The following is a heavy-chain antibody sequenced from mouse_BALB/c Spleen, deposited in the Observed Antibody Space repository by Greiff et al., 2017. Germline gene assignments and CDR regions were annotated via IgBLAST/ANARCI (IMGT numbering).Heavy chain of an antibody. CDR1: GYSITSDYA. J-gene: IGHJ2*01. D-gene: IGHD2-10*01. Sequence: EVKLVESGPGLVKPSQSLSLTCTVTGYSITSDYAWNWIRQFPGNKLEWMGYISYSGSTSYNPSLKSRISITRDTSKNQFFLQLNSVTTEDTATYYCARSYYGNYVSFDYWGQGTTLTVSS. CDR2: ISYSGST. V-gene: IGHV3-2*02. CDR3: ARSYYGNYVSFDY.